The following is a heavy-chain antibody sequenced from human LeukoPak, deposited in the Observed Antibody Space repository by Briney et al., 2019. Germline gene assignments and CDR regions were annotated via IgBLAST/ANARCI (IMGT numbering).Heavy chain of an antibody. D-gene: IGHD2-2*01. CDR3: ARDPRGYCSSTSCSYGMDV. V-gene: IGHV4-59*01. CDR2: IYYSGST. J-gene: IGHJ6*02. Sequence: SETLSLTCTVSGGSISSYYRSWIRQPPGKGLEWIGYIYYSGSTNYNPSLKSRVTISVDTSKNQFSLKLSSVTAADTAVYYCARDPRGYCSSTSCSYGMDVWGQGTTVTVSS. CDR1: GGSISSYY.